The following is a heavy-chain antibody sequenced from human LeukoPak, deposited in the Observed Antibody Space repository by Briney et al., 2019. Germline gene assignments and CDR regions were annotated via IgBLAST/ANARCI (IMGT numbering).Heavy chain of an antibody. CDR1: GGSISSYY. J-gene: IGHJ6*03. CDR2: IYYSGST. V-gene: IGHV4-59*01. D-gene: IGHD2-2*02. Sequence: SETLSLTCTVSGGSISSYYWSWIRQPPGKGLEWIGYIYYSGSTNYNPSLKSRVTISVDTSKNQFSLKLSSVTAADTAVYYCAGGVVPAAIQARGGYYMDVRGKGTTVTVSS. CDR3: AGGVVPAAIQARGGYYMDV.